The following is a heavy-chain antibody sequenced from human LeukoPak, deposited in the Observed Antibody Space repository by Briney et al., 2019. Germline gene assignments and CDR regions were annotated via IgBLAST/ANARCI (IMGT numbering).Heavy chain of an antibody. V-gene: IGHV1-69*05. Sequence: GASVKVSCKASGGTFSSYAISWVRQAPGQGLEWMGRIIPIFGTANYAQKFQGRVTITTDESTSTAYMELSSLRSEDTAVYYCPRXXXSLRYFDWSYASYCXDXXGQXXXXTV. CDR1: GGTFSSYA. D-gene: IGHD3-9*01. CDR3: PRXXXSLRYFDWSYASYCXDX. CDR2: IIPIFGTA. J-gene: IGHJ4*02.